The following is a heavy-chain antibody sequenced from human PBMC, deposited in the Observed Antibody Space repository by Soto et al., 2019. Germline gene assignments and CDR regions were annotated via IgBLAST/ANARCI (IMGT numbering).Heavy chain of an antibody. CDR1: GFTFSDSD. CDR2: IRAYANNYAT. J-gene: IGHJ4*02. CDR3: TNKGDDLDY. Sequence: RGTLRLSCATSGFTFSDSDIHWVRQTSGKGLEWLGRIRAYANNYATADAASVKGRFTISRDDSKNTAYLQMNSLQTEDTAVFYCTNKGDDLDYWGQGILVTV. D-gene: IGHD3-10*01. V-gene: IGHV3-73*01.